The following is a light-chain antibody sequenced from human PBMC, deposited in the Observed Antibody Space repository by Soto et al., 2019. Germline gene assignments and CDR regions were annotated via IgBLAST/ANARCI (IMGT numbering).Light chain of an antibody. J-gene: IGKJ1*01. Sequence: IQMTQSPSTLPATVGDRVTITCRASQSISSWLAWYQQKPGTAPKVLIYHASNLQSGVPSRFSGSGSGTEFTLTISSLQPDDFATYYCQQYNSYSFGQGTKVDIK. CDR2: HAS. CDR1: QSISSW. CDR3: QQYNSYS. V-gene: IGKV1-5*01.